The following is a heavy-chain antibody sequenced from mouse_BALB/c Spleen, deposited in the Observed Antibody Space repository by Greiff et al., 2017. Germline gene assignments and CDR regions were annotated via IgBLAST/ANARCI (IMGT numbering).Heavy chain of an antibody. V-gene: IGHV1-87*01. D-gene: IGHD1-2*01. CDR1: GYTFTSYW. CDR3: TRLGKLLRQDYAMDY. J-gene: IGHJ4*01. Sequence: QVQLQQSGAELARPGASVKLSCTASGYTFTSYWMQWVKQRPGQGLEWIGAIYPGDGDTRYTQKFKGKATLTADKSSSTAYMQLSSLASEDSAVYYCTRLGKLLRQDYAMDYWGQGTSVTVSS. CDR2: IYPGDGDT.